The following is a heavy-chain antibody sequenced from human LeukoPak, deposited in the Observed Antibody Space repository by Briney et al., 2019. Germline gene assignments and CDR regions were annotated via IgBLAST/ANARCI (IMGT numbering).Heavy chain of an antibody. J-gene: IGHJ4*02. D-gene: IGHD3-10*01. V-gene: IGHV4-30-4*01. CDR3: ARMYYYGSGSH. Sequence: SETLSLTCTVSGGSISSGDYYWSWIRQPPGQGLEWIGYTYSSGSTYYNPSLKSRVTISVDTSKNQFSLKLTSVTAADTAVYYCARMYYYGSGSHWGQGTLVTVSS. CDR1: GGSISSGDYY. CDR2: TYSSGST.